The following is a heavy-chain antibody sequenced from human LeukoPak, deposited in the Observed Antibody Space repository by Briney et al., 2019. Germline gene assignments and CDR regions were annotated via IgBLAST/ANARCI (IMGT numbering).Heavy chain of an antibody. V-gene: IGHV4-61*01. CDR2: IYYSGST. CDR3: ARQLYGDFVNWFDP. Sequence: SETLSLTCTVSGVSLSSGSYYWSWIRQPPGKGLEWIGYIYYSGSTNYNPSLKSRVTISVDKSKNQLSLRLTSVTAADTAVYYCARQLYGDFVNWFDPWGQGTLVTVSS. D-gene: IGHD4-17*01. CDR1: GVSLSSGSYY. J-gene: IGHJ5*02.